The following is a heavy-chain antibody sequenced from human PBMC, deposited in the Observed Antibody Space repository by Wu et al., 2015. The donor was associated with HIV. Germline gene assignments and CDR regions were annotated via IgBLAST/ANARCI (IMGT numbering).Heavy chain of an antibody. CDR2: IIPIFGTA. V-gene: IGHV1-69*12. Sequence: QVQLVQSGAEVKKPGSSVKVSCKTSGGTFSSYAISWVRQAPGQGLEWMGGIIPIFGTANYAQKFQGRVTITADESTSTAYMELSSLRSEDTAVYYCARGVLRYCSSTSCLGHYFDYWGQGTLVTVSS. CDR3: ARGVLRYCSSTSCLGHYFDY. J-gene: IGHJ4*02. CDR1: GGTFSSYA. D-gene: IGHD2-2*01.